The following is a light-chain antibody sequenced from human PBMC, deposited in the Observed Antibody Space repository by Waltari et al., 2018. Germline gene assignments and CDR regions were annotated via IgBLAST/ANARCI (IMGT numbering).Light chain of an antibody. CDR1: SSDVGGYNS. CDR2: EVS. Sequence: QSALTQPPSASGSPGQSVTLSCTGTSSDVGGYNSVSWYQQHPGKAPKLMIYEVSKRPSGVPDRFSGSKSGNTASLTVSGLQAEDEADYYCSSYAGSNNLGVFGGGTKLTVL. V-gene: IGLV2-8*01. J-gene: IGLJ2*01. CDR3: SSYAGSNNLGV.